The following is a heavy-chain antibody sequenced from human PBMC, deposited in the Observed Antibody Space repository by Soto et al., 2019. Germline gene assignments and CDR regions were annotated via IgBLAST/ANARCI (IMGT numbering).Heavy chain of an antibody. J-gene: IGHJ5*02. CDR3: ARDRSTYGGGGTGEVKENWFDP. D-gene: IGHD2-8*01. CDR2: AYYSGST. CDR1: GGSTSHYY. V-gene: IGHV4-59*01. Sequence: SETLSLTCTVSGGSTSHYYWSWIRQSPGKGLEWIGYAYYSGSTDYNPSLKSRVTMSVDTSKNQVSLKLNSVTTADTAVYYCARDRSTYGGGGTGEVKENWFDPWGPGTLVTVSS.